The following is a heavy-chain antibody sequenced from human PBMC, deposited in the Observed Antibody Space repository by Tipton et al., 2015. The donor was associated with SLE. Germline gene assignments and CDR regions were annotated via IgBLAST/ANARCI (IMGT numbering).Heavy chain of an antibody. Sequence: LRLSCAASGFTFSSYAMSWVRQAPGKGLEWIGSIYHSGSTYYNPSLKSRVTISVDTSKNQFSLKLSSVTAADTAVYYCARGFLEMFDPWGPGTLVTVSS. J-gene: IGHJ5*02. D-gene: IGHD3-3*01. CDR1: GFTFSSYA. CDR2: IYHSGST. V-gene: IGHV4-38-2*01. CDR3: ARGFLEMFDP.